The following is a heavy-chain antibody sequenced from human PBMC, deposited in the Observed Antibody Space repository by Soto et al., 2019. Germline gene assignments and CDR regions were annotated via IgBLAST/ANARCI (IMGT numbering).Heavy chain of an antibody. CDR2: IIPIFGTT. D-gene: IGHD2-21*02. CDR1: GGTFSSYA. V-gene: IGHV1-69*13. Sequence: SVKVSCKASGGTFSSYAIDWVRQAPGQGLEWMGGIIPIFGTTNYAQKLQGRVKLTADESTRTAYMELSTLSSEDTAVYYCARGTVTGFEYNYYFYGMYVWG. CDR3: ARGTVTGFEYNYYFYGMYV. J-gene: IGHJ6*02.